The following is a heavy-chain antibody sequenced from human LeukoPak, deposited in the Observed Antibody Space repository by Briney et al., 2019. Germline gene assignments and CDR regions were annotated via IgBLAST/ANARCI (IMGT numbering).Heavy chain of an antibody. CDR3: AKGVLPLPHQDALDI. CDR1: GFTVSSND. Sequence: GGSLRLSCAASGFTVSSNDMSWVRQAPGKGLEWVSAISGSGDSTDLADSVKGRFTISRDNSKNTLYLQMNSLRAEDTAVYYCAKGVLPLPHQDALDIWGQGTLVTVSS. V-gene: IGHV3-23*01. CDR2: ISGSGDST. J-gene: IGHJ3*02. D-gene: IGHD3-10*01.